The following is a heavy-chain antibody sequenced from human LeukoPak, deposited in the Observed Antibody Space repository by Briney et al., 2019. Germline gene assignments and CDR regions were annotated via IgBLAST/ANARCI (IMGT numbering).Heavy chain of an antibody. CDR3: ARGDYDILTGDYYYYYGMDV. CDR1: GGSVSSGSYY. V-gene: IGHV4-61*01. J-gene: IGHJ6*02. Sequence: PSETLSLTCTVSGGSVSSGSYYWSWIRQPPGKGLEWIGYIYYSGSTNYNPSLKSRVTISVDTSKNQFSLKLSSVTAADTAVYYCARGDYDILTGDYYYYYGMDVWGQGTTVTVSS. CDR2: IYYSGST. D-gene: IGHD3-9*01.